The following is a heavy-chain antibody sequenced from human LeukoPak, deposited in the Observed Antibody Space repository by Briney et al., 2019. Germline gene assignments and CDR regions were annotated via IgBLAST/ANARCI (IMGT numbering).Heavy chain of an antibody. CDR1: GGTFSSYA. Sequence: ASVKVSCKASGGTFSSYAISWVRQAPGQGLEWMGRIIPIFGTANYAQKFQGRVTITADESTSTAYMELSSLRSEDTAVYYCARERMVRGVTPGYMDVWGKGTTVTISS. D-gene: IGHD3-10*01. CDR2: IIPIFGTA. V-gene: IGHV1-69*13. CDR3: ARERMVRGVTPGYMDV. J-gene: IGHJ6*03.